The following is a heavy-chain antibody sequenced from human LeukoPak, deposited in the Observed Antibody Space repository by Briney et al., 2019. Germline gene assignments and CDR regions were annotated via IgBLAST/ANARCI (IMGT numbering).Heavy chain of an antibody. CDR3: ARDGGYYGSGSPDAFDI. CDR2: IYYSGST. J-gene: IGHJ3*02. D-gene: IGHD3-10*01. Sequence: SETLSLTCTVSGGSISSGGYYWSWIRQHPGKGLEWIGYIYYSGSTYYNPSLKSRVTISVDTSKNQFSLKLSSVTAADTAVYYCARDGGYYGSGSPDAFDIWGQGTMVTVSS. V-gene: IGHV4-31*03. CDR1: GGSISSGGYY.